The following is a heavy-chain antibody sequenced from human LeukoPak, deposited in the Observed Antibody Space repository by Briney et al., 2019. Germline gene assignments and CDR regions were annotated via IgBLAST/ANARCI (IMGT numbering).Heavy chain of an antibody. CDR1: GYTFTSYG. CDR3: AKAPRYNLAARSFDQ. J-gene: IGHJ4*02. Sequence: GASVKVSCKASGYTFTSYGISWVRQAPGQGLEWMGWISAYNGNTNYAQKLQGRVTMTTDTSTSTAYMELRSLRSDDTAVYYCAKAPRYNLAARSFDQWGQGTLVTVSS. CDR2: ISAYNGNT. D-gene: IGHD6-6*01. V-gene: IGHV1-18*01.